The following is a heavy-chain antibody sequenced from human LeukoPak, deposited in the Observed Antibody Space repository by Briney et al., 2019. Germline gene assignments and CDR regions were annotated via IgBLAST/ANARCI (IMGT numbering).Heavy chain of an antibody. D-gene: IGHD6-13*01. J-gene: IGHJ6*02. Sequence: ASVKVSCKASGYTFTSYGISWVRQAPGQRLEWMGWISTYEGKTNYAQKLRGRVTMTTDTSTTTAYMELRSLRSDDSAFYYCARDKGAAMDVWGQGTTVTVSS. CDR2: ISTYEGKT. CDR1: GYTFTSYG. CDR3: ARDKGAAMDV. V-gene: IGHV1-18*04.